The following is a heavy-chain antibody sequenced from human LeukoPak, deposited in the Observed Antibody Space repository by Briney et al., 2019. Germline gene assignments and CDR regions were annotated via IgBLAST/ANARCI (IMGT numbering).Heavy chain of an antibody. J-gene: IGHJ4*02. CDR2: INPNSGGT. V-gene: IGHV1-2*02. CDR3: ASTIMVRGVVNFDY. Sequence: ASVKVSCKASGYTFTGYYMHWVRQAPGQGLEWMGWINPNSGGTNYAQKFQGRVTMTRDTSISTAYMELSRLRSDDTAVYYCASTIMVRGVVNFDYWGQGTLVTVSS. CDR1: GYTFTGYY. D-gene: IGHD3-10*01.